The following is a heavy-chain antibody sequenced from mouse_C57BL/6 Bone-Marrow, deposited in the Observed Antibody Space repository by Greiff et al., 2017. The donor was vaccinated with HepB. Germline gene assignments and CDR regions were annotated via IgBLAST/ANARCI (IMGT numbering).Heavy chain of an antibody. CDR1: GYSFTGYY. CDR2: INPSTGGT. CDR3: AKGDYPYAMDY. V-gene: IGHV1-42*01. J-gene: IGHJ4*01. D-gene: IGHD2-4*01. Sequence: VQLKQPGAELVRPGASVKISCKASGYSFTGYYMNWVKQSPEKSLEWIGEINPSTGGTTYNQKFKAKATLTVDKSSSTAYMQLKSLTSEDSAVYYCAKGDYPYAMDYWGQGTSVTVSS.